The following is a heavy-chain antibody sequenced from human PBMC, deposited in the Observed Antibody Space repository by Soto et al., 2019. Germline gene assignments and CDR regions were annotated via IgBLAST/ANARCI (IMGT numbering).Heavy chain of an antibody. CDR2: IIPIFGTA. CDR1: GGTFSSYS. J-gene: IGHJ5*02. CDR3: ARSPSSHCTNGVCYTYWFDP. Sequence: ASVKVSCKASGGTFSSYSISWVLQAPGQGLEWMGGIIPIFGTANYAQKFQGRVTITADESTSTAYMELSSLRSEDTAVYYCARSPSSHCTNGVCYTYWFDPWGQGTLVTVSS. V-gene: IGHV1-69*13. D-gene: IGHD2-8*01.